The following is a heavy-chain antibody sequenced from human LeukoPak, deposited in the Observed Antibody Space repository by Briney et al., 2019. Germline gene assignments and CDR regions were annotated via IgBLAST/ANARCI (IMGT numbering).Heavy chain of an antibody. CDR2: ISAYNGNT. CDR1: GYTFTSYG. D-gene: IGHD1-1*01. CDR3: ARDGRRGSRYYSYMDV. Sequence: ASVKVSCKASGYTFTSYGISWVRQAPGQGLEWMGWISAYNGNTNYAQKLQGRVTMTTDTSTSTAYMELRSLRSDDTAVYYCARDGRRGSRYYSYMDVWGKGTTVTVSS. V-gene: IGHV1-18*01. J-gene: IGHJ6*03.